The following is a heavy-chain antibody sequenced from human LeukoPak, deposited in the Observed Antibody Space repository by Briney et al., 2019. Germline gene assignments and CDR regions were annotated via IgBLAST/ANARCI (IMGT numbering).Heavy chain of an antibody. Sequence: SETLSLTCAVSGYSISSGYYWGWIRPPPGKGLEWIGIIFHSGSTYYNPPLKSRVNMSVDTSKNQIPLKLSSVTAADTAVYYCARASGSYGSGSYYYYGMDAWGKGTTVTVSS. V-gene: IGHV4-38-2*01. CDR2: IFHSGST. CDR1: GYSISSGYY. J-gene: IGHJ6*04. CDR3: ARASGSYGSGSYYYYGMDA. D-gene: IGHD3-10*01.